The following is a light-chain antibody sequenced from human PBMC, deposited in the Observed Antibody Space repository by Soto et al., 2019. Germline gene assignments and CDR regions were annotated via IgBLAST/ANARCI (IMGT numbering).Light chain of an antibody. V-gene: IGLV2-14*01. CDR2: DVN. Sequence: QSVLTQPASVSGSPGQSITISCTGTSSDVGGYNHVSWYQQHPGKAPKLMIYDVNNRPSGVSNRFSGSKSANTASLTISGLQAEDEADYYCSSYTSSDTLIFGGGTKLTVL. J-gene: IGLJ2*01. CDR3: SSYTSSDTLI. CDR1: SSDVGGYNH.